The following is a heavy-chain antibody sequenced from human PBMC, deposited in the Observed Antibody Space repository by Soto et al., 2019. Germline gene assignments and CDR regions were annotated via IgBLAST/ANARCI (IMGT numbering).Heavy chain of an antibody. D-gene: IGHD6-13*01. J-gene: IGHJ4*02. CDR3: ARERRSGRPIAAAGPFDY. CDR2: INPNGGST. V-gene: IGHV1-46*01. Sequence: ASVKVSCKAPADTFTSYYIHWVRQAPGHGLEWMGIINPNGGSTRFAQTFQGRITMTTDTSTSTVYMELRSLRSEDTAVYYCARERRSGRPIAAAGPFDYWGQGTLVTVSS. CDR1: ADTFTSYY.